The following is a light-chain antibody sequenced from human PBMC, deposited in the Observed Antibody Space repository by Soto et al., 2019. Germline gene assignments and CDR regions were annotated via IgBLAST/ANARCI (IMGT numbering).Light chain of an antibody. J-gene: IGLJ2*01. V-gene: IGLV1-44*01. CDR3: TAWDDSLNGVV. Sequence: QSVLTQPPSASGTPGQRVTISCSGSSSNIGSNTVNWYQQLPGTAPKLLIYSNNQRPSGVPVRFSGSKSGISAALAISGVKAEDDADYYCTAWDDSLNGVVFGGGTKLTVL. CDR2: SNN. CDR1: SSNIGSNT.